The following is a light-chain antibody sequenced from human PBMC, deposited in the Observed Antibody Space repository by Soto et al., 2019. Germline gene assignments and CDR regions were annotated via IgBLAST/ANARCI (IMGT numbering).Light chain of an antibody. J-gene: IGLJ1*01. Sequence: QSVLTQPASVSGSPGQSIAISCTGTSSDVGGYDYVSWYQQQPDKAPKLMIYEVTKRPSGVSNRFSGSKSGNTASLTISGLQAEDEADYSTSSHTSGSPRVFGTGTKDT. CDR1: SSDVGGYDY. CDR3: SSHTSGSPRV. CDR2: EVT. V-gene: IGLV2-14*01.